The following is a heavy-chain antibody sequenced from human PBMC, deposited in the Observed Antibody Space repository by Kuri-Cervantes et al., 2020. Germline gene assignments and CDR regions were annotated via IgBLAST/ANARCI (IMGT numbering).Heavy chain of an antibody. CDR1: GFTFSSYG. CDR2: ISYDGSNK. Sequence: GESLKISCAASGFTFSSYGMHWVRQAPGKGLEWVAVISYDGSNKYYADSVKGRFTISRDNSKNTLYLQMNSLRAEDTAVYYCARGPDYDFWSGYHYGMDVWGQGTTVTVSS. CDR3: ARGPDYDFWSGYHYGMDV. V-gene: IGHV3-30*03. J-gene: IGHJ6*02. D-gene: IGHD3-3*01.